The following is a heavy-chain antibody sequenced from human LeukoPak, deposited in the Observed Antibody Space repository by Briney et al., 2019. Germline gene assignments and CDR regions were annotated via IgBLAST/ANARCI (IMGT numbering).Heavy chain of an antibody. D-gene: IGHD6-13*01. CDR3: ARGYSSSWVFDY. V-gene: IGHV3-53*01. CDR1: GFTVSSNY. Sequence: PGGSLRLSCAASGFTVSSNYMSWVRQAPGKGLEWVSVIYSGGSTYYADSVKGRFTISRDNSKNTLYLQMNSLRAEDRAVYYCARGYSSSWVFDYWGQGTLVTVSS. CDR2: IYSGGST. J-gene: IGHJ4*02.